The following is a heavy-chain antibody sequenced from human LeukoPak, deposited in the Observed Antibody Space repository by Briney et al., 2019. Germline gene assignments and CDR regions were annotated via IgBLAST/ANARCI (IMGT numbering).Heavy chain of an antibody. CDR2: IYTSGST. Sequence: VTPSQTLSLTCTVSGFSISSGSYYWSWLRQPAGKGLEWIGRIYTSGSTNYNPSLKSRVTMSVDTSKNQFSLKLSSVTAADTAVYYCARAGADWNFQHWGQGTLVTVSS. CDR3: ARAGADWNFQH. CDR1: GFSISSGSYY. J-gene: IGHJ1*01. V-gene: IGHV4-61*02. D-gene: IGHD1-1*01.